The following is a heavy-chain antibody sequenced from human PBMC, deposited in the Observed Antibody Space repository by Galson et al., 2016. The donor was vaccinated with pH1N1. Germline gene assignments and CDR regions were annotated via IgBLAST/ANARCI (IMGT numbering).Heavy chain of an antibody. D-gene: IGHD5-18*01. CDR1: GVSISGYY. V-gene: IGHV4-59*01. CDR2: IYYNGHT. J-gene: IGHJ3*02. CDR3: ARSESRYGSDAFDM. Sequence: SETLSLTCSVSGVSISGYYWGWIRQSPGKGLDYVGYIYYNGHTNYSPSLKSRVTMSLDMSKNQFSLKLTSVTAADTAVYFCARSESRYGSDAFDMWGQGTTVTVSS.